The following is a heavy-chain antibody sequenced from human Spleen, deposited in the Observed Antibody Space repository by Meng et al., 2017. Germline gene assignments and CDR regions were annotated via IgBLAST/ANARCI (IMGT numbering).Heavy chain of an antibody. Sequence: QQWGAGLLKASGTLSLHCAVYGGSFSGYHWSLIRQPPGKGLEWIGEINHSGSTNYNPSLKSRVTISVDTSKNQFSLKLSSVTAADTAVYYCARGPWLNWNYPAYFQHWGQGTLVTVSS. CDR1: GGSFSGYH. J-gene: IGHJ1*01. D-gene: IGHD1-7*01. V-gene: IGHV4-34*01. CDR3: ARGPWLNWNYPAYFQH. CDR2: INHSGST.